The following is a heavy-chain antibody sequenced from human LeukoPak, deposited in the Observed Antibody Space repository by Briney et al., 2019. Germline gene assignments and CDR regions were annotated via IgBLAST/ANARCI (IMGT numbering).Heavy chain of an antibody. CDR1: GGSISSSNW. D-gene: IGHD3-9*01. CDR3: ARDRYDILAGWALYGMDV. J-gene: IGHJ6*04. Sequence: SGTLSLTCAVSGGSISSSNWWSWVRQPPGKGLEWIGEIYHSGSTNYNPSLKSRVTISVDKPKNQFSLKLSSVTAADTAVYYCARDRYDILAGWALYGMDVWGKGTTVTVSS. CDR2: IYHSGST. V-gene: IGHV4-4*02.